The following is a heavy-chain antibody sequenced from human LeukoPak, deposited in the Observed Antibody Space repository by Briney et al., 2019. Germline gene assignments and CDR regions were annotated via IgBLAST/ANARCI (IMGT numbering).Heavy chain of an antibody. CDR2: ISAYNGNT. CDR1: GYTFTSYG. Sequence: ASVKVFCKASGYTFTSYGISWVRQAPGQGLEWMGWISAYNGNTNYAQKLQGRVTMTTDTSTSTAYMELRSLRSDDTAVYYCAREPYCSGGSCYSFDYWGQGTLVTVSS. J-gene: IGHJ4*02. V-gene: IGHV1-18*01. D-gene: IGHD2-15*01. CDR3: AREPYCSGGSCYSFDY.